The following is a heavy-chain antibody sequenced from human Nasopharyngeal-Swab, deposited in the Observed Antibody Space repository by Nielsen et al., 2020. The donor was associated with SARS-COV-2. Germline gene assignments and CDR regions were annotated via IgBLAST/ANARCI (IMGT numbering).Heavy chain of an antibody. CDR1: GFTSSSYA. CDR3: ASASKGGRAFDI. CDR2: ISYDGSNK. Sequence: GGSLRLSCAASGFTSSSYAMHWVRQAPGKGLEWVAVISYDGSNKYYADSVKGRFTISRDNSKNTLYLQMNSLRAEDTAVYYCASASKGGRAFDIWGQGTMVTVSS. J-gene: IGHJ3*02. D-gene: IGHD2-15*01. V-gene: IGHV3-30-3*01.